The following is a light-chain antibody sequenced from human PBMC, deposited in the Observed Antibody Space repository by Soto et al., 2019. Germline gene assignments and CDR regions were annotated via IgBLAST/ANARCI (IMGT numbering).Light chain of an antibody. CDR1: QSVSSSY. V-gene: IGKV3-20*01. J-gene: IGKJ5*01. Sequence: EIVLTQSPGTLSLSPVERATLSCRASQSVSSSYLAWYQQKPGQAPRLLIYGASSRATGIPDRFSGSGSGPDFNLTISRLEPEDVAVYYCQEYGSSTTFGQGTRLEIK. CDR3: QEYGSSTT. CDR2: GAS.